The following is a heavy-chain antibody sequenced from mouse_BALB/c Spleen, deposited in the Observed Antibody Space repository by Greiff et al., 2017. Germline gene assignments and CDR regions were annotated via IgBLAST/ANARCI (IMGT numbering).Heavy chain of an antibody. D-gene: IGHD1-1*01. CDR2: INPSNGGT. V-gene: IGHV1S81*02. CDR1: GYTFTSYY. CDR3: ARDYYGSLFDY. J-gene: IGHJ2*01. Sequence: QVQLQQSGAELVKPGASVKLSCKASGYTFTSYYMYWVKQRPGQGLEWIGEINPSNGGTNFNEKFKSKATLTVDKSSSTAYMQLSSLTSEDSAVYYCARDYYGSLFDYWGQGTTLTVSS.